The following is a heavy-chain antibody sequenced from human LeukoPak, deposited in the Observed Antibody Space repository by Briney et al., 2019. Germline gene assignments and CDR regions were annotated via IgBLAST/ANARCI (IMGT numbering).Heavy chain of an antibody. CDR3: ASTCSGGSCYSRSYYYGMDV. CDR1: GGSFSGYY. J-gene: IGHJ6*02. V-gene: IGHV4-34*01. Sequence: SETLSLTCAVYGGSFSGYYWSWIRQPPGKGLEWIGEINHSGSTNYNPSLKSRVTISVDTSKNQFSLKLSSVTAADTAVYYCASTCSGGSCYSRSYYYGMDVWGQGTTVTVSS. CDR2: INHSGST. D-gene: IGHD2-15*01.